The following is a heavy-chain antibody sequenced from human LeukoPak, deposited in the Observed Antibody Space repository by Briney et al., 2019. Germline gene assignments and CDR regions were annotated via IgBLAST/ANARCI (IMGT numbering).Heavy chain of an antibody. CDR3: ARNKWELHNPFDY. CDR1: GFTFSNYE. J-gene: IGHJ4*02. CDR2: ISSSSSYI. V-gene: IGHV3-21*01. Sequence: PGGSLRLSCAASGFTFSNYETNWVRQAPGKGLEWVSSISSSSSYIYYADSMKGRFTISRDNAKNSLYLQMNSLRAEDTAVYYCARNKWELHNPFDYWGQGTLVTVSS. D-gene: IGHD1-26*01.